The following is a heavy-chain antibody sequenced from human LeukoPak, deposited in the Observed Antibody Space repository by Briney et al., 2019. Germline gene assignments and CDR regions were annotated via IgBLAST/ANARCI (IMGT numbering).Heavy chain of an antibody. CDR2: IIPIFGTA. V-gene: IGHV1-69*13. Sequence: ASVKVSCKASGGTFSSYAISWVRQAPGQGLEWMGGIIPIFGTANYAQKFQGRVTITADESTSTAYMELSSLRSEDTAVYYCARGKDTAMVDYYYYYMDVWGKGTTVTVSS. D-gene: IGHD5-18*01. J-gene: IGHJ6*03. CDR1: GGTFSSYA. CDR3: ARGKDTAMVDYYYYYMDV.